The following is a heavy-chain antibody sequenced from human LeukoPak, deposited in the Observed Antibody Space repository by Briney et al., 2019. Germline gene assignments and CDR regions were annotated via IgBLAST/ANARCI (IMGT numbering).Heavy chain of an antibody. Sequence: GGSLRLSCAASGFTFSSYGMSWVRQAPGKGLAWVSAISGSGGSTYYADSVKGRFNISRDNSKNTLYLQMNSLRAEDTAVYYCAKDTETYGSGSYFDYWGQGTLVTVSS. D-gene: IGHD3-10*01. CDR3: AKDTETYGSGSYFDY. V-gene: IGHV3-23*01. CDR1: GFTFSSYG. J-gene: IGHJ4*02. CDR2: ISGSGGST.